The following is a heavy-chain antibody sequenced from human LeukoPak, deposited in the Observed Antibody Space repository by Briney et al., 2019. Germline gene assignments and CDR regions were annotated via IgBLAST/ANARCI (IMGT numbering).Heavy chain of an antibody. J-gene: IGHJ4*02. Sequence: GASVKVSCKASGYSSTNYGISWVRQAPGQGLEWMGWIHIYRGNTNYAQNLQGRATMTTDTSTSTAYMELRSLRYDDTAVYYCARDRYGVRSGSCDYWGQGTLVTVSS. CDR3: ARDRYGVRSGSCDY. CDR1: GYSSTNYG. V-gene: IGHV1-18*01. CDR2: IHIYRGNT. D-gene: IGHD1-26*01.